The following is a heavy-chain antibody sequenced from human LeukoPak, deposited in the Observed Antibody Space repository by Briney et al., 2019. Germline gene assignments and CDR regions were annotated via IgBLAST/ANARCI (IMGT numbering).Heavy chain of an antibody. CDR3: AEEGGEDTSGYPQFDP. D-gene: IGHD3-22*01. CDR1: GFTFSSYS. J-gene: IGHJ5*02. Sequence: GGSLRLSLAASGFTFSSYSMNWVRQAPGKGLEWVSYISSSSSTIYYADSVKGRFTISRDNAKNSLYLQMDSLRAEDTAVYYCAEEGGEDTSGYPQFDPWGQGTLVTVSS. CDR2: ISSSSSTI. V-gene: IGHV3-48*01.